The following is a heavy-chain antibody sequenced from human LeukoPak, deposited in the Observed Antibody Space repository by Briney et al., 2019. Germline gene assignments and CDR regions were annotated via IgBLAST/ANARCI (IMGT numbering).Heavy chain of an antibody. V-gene: IGHV1-2*02. CDR1: GYTFTAYY. CDR3: ASGATMVRGVVITEGIDYFDY. D-gene: IGHD3-10*01. Sequence: ASVKVSCKASGYTFTAYYIHWVLQAPGQGLEWMGWINPNSGGTNYAQRFQGRVTMTRDTSISTAYMELNRLTSDDTAVYYCASGATMVRGVVITEGIDYFDYWGQGTLVTVSS. CDR2: INPNSGGT. J-gene: IGHJ4*02.